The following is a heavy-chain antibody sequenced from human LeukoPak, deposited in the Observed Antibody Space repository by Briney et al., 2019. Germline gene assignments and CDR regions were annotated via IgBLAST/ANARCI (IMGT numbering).Heavy chain of an antibody. CDR1: GFTFSSYA. D-gene: IGHD6-19*01. Sequence: PGGSLRLSCSVSGFTFSSYAMHWVRQAPGKGLEYVSAISSNGGSTYYADSVKGRFTISRDNSKNTLYLQMSSLRAEDTAVYYCVKDGPSSGWTYFDYWGQGTLVTVSS. V-gene: IGHV3-64D*06. CDR2: ISSNGGST. CDR3: VKDGPSSGWTYFDY. J-gene: IGHJ4*02.